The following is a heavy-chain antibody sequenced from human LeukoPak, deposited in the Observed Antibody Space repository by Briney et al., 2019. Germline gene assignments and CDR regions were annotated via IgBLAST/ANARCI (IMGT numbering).Heavy chain of an antibody. CDR2: ISGDGGST. CDR3: ATYCSGGSCRRHDAFDI. Sequence: GGSLRLSCAASGFTFDDYAMHWVRQAPGKGPEWVSLISGDGGSTYYADSVKGRFTISRDNSKNSLYLQMNSLRTEDTALYYCATYCSGGSCRRHDAFDIWGQGTMVTVSS. V-gene: IGHV3-43*02. J-gene: IGHJ3*02. CDR1: GFTFDDYA. D-gene: IGHD2-15*01.